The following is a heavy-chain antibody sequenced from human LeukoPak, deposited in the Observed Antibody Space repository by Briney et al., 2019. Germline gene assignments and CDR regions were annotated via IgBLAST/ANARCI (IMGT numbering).Heavy chain of an antibody. D-gene: IGHD6-19*01. V-gene: IGHV1-8*01. CDR2: MNPNSGNT. CDR3: ARIAGYSSGWYPLDY. CDR1: GYTFTSYD. J-gene: IGHJ4*02. Sequence: ASVKVSCKASGYTFTSYDINWVRQATGQGLEWMGWMNPNSGNTGYAQKFQGRVTITTDESTSTAYMELSSLRSEDTAVYYCARIAGYSSGWYPLDYWGQGTLVTVSS.